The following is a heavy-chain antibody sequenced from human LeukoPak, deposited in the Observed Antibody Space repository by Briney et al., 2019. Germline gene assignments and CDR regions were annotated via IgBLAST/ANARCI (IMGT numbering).Heavy chain of an antibody. CDR2: ISGSCCST. V-gene: IGHV3-23*01. CDR3: AKGGGYVTYYYMDV. J-gene: IGHJ6*03. Sequence: PGVSLRLSYAASVFTFSSYAMSCVRQAPGKALEVVSSISGSCCSTYYADSVKGRFTTSRDNSKNTLYLQMNSLRAEDTAVYYCAKGGGYVTYYYMDVWGKGTTVTVSS. D-gene: IGHD5-12*01. CDR1: VFTFSSYA.